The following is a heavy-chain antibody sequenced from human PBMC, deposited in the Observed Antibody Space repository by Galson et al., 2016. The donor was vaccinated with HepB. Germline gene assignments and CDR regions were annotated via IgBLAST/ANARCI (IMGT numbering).Heavy chain of an antibody. J-gene: IGHJ1*01. CDR2: ISGGGETT. D-gene: IGHD1-26*01. CDR1: GFSFSNYE. Sequence: SLRLSCAASGFSFSNYEMNWVRQAPGKGLEWVAYISGGGETTYYADSVRGRFTISRDNARDSVFLQMTSLRVEDTARYYCARDALGTWDLTTWGQGTPVSVSS. CDR3: ARDALGTWDLTT. V-gene: IGHV3-48*03.